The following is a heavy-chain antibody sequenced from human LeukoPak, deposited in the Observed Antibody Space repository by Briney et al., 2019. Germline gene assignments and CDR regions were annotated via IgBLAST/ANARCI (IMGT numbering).Heavy chain of an antibody. Sequence: GESLRLSCAASGFTFNNAWMTWARQAPGKGLEWVGRIKSKTDGGTTDYAAPVKGRFSISRDDSKNTLYLQMNSLKTEDTAVYYCCTGVVGGTTDWGQGILVTVSS. CDR1: GFTFNNAW. CDR3: CTGVVGGTTD. CDR2: IKSKTDGGTT. D-gene: IGHD1-26*01. J-gene: IGHJ4*02. V-gene: IGHV3-15*01.